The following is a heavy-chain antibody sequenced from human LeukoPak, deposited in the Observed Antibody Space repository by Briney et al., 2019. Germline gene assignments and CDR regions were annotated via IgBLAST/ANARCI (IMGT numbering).Heavy chain of an antibody. D-gene: IGHD3-16*02. CDR3: ARVFLGELSGVFDY. Sequence: GGSLRLSCAASGFTVSSNYMSWVRQAPGKGLEWVSVIYSGGSTYYADSVKGRFTISRDNSKNTLYLQMNSLRAEDTAVYYCARVFLGELSGVFDYWGQGTLVTVSS. CDR1: GFTVSSNY. J-gene: IGHJ4*02. CDR2: IYSGGST. V-gene: IGHV3-53*05.